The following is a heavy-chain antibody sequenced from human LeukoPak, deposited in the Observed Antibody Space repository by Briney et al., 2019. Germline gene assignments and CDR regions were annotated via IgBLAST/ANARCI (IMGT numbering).Heavy chain of an antibody. CDR2: IYHSGST. CDR3: ATSSWYFFDY. D-gene: IGHD2-15*01. V-gene: IGHV4-38-2*02. CDR1: GYSTSSGYY. J-gene: IGHJ4*02. Sequence: PSETLSLTCTVSGYSTSSGYYWGWIRQPTGKGLEWIASIYHSGSTYYNPSLKSRVTISVDTSKNQFSLKLSSVTAADTAVYYCATSSWYFFDYWGQGTLVPVSS.